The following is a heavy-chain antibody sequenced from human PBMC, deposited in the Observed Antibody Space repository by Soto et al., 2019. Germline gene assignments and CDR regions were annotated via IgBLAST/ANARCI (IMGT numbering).Heavy chain of an antibody. V-gene: IGHV1-46*01. Sequence: GASVKVSCKASGYTFTSYYMHSVRQAPGQGLEWMGIINPSGGSTSYAQKFQGRVTMTRDTSTSTVYMELSSLRSEDTAVYYCARDIPLLKVGASLAKDDYWGQGTLVTVSS. CDR2: INPSGGST. CDR1: GYTFTSYY. D-gene: IGHD1-26*01. J-gene: IGHJ4*02. CDR3: ARDIPLLKVGASLAKDDY.